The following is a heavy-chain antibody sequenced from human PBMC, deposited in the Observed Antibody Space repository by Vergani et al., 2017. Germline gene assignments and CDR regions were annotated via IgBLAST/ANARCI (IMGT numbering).Heavy chain of an antibody. J-gene: IGHJ4*02. CDR2: IYYSGST. CDR3: ARPGSSEMVPFYY. CDR1: GGSISSSSYY. D-gene: IGHD5-12*01. V-gene: IGHV4-39*01. Sequence: QLQLQESGPGLVKPSETLFLTCTVSGGSISSSSYYWGWIRQHPGKGLEWIGSIYYSGSTYYNPYLKSRVTISVDTSKNQFSLKLSSVTAADTAVYYCARPGSSEMVPFYYWGQGALVTVSS.